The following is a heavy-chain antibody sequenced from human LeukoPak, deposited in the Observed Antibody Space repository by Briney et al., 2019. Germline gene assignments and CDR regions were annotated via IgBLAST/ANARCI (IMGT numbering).Heavy chain of an antibody. CDR1: GFTFSSYE. D-gene: IGHD4-17*01. Sequence: GGSLRLSCAASGFTFSSYEMNWVRQAPGKGLEWVSYISSSGSTIYYADSVKGRFTISRDNAKNSLYLQMNSLRAEDTAVYYCAGDQDGEYPDYWGQGTLVTDSS. CDR3: AGDQDGEYPDY. J-gene: IGHJ4*02. CDR2: ISSSGSTI. V-gene: IGHV3-48*03.